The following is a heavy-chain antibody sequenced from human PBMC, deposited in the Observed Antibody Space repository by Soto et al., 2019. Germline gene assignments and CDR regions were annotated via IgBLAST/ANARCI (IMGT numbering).Heavy chain of an antibody. J-gene: IGHJ4*02. CDR3: ARDLGLPGNHFAY. CDR2: ISSEGNNK. CDR1: GFTFSYHA. Sequence: QVQLVESGGGVVQPGRSLRLSCAASGFTFSYHAMHWVRQAPGKGLEWVALISSEGNNKKYADSVKGRFTISRDNSEDTLSLQMNSLRPEDTAMFYCARDLGLPGNHFAYWGQGSLVTVSS. V-gene: IGHV3-30*04. D-gene: IGHD7-27*01.